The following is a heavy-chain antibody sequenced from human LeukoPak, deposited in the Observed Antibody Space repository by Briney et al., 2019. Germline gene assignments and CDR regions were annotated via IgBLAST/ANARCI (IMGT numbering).Heavy chain of an antibody. V-gene: IGHV1-2*02. CDR2: INPNSGGT. CDR1: GYTFTGYY. J-gene: IGHJ4*02. CDR3: AREVREEYYYDSSGYSYFDY. Sequence: GASVKVSCKASGYTFTGYYMHWVRQAPGQGLEWMGWINPNSGGTNYAQKFQGRVTMTRDTSISTAYMELSRLRSDDTAVYYCAREVREEYYYDSSGYSYFDYWGQGTLVTASS. D-gene: IGHD3-22*01.